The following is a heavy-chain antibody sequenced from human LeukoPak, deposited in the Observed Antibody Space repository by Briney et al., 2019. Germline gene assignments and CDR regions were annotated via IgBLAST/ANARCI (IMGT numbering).Heavy chain of an antibody. CDR2: IYSGGST. Sequence: GGSLRLSCAASGFTFSSYAMSWVRQAPGKGLEWVSVIYSGGSTYYADSVKGRFTISRDNSKNTLYLQMNSLRAEDTAVYYCARDNSGYDHWGQGTLVTVSS. V-gene: IGHV3-66*01. D-gene: IGHD5-12*01. CDR1: GFTFSSYA. J-gene: IGHJ5*02. CDR3: ARDNSGYDH.